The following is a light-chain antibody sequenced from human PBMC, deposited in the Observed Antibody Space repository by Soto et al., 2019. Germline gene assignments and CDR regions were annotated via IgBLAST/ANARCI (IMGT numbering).Light chain of an antibody. J-gene: IGKJ4*01. V-gene: IGKV1D-12*01. Sequence: DIQMTQSPSSVSASVGDRVIITCRASQDITTYLAWYQQKPGKAPNLLIYAASRLQRGVPSRFSASGSGTEFTLSINSLQPEDFATFYCQQADSFPLTFGGGTKVEIK. CDR2: AAS. CDR3: QQADSFPLT. CDR1: QDITTY.